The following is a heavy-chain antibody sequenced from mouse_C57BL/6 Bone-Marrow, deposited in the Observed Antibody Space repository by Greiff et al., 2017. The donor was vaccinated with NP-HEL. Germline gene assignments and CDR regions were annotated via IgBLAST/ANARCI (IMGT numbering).Heavy chain of an antibody. CDR3: ASDYFDY. J-gene: IGHJ2*01. Sequence: QVQLQQPGAELVMPGASVKLSCKASGYTFTSYWMHWVKQRPGQGLEWIGEIDPSDSYTNYNQKFKGKSTLTVDKSSSTAYMQLSSLTSEDAAVYYCASDYFDYWGQGTTLTVSS. CDR1: GYTFTSYW. V-gene: IGHV1-69*01. CDR2: IDPSDSYT.